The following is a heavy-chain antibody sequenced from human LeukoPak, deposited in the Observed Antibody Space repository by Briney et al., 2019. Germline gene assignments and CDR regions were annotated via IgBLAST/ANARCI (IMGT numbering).Heavy chain of an antibody. CDR1: GGSISSSSYY. V-gene: IGHV4-39*01. J-gene: IGHJ4*02. CDR2: IYYSGST. Sequence: SETLSLTCTVPGGSISSSSYYWGWIRQPPGKGLEWIGSIYYSGSTYYNPSLKSRVTISVDTSKNQFSLKLSSVTAADTAVYYCARLMIVVVTSFDYWGQGTLVTVSS. CDR3: ARLMIVVVTSFDY. D-gene: IGHD3-22*01.